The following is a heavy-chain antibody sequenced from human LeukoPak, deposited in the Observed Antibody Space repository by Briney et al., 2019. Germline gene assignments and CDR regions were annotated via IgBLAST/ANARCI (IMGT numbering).Heavy chain of an antibody. V-gene: IGHV1-2*02. CDR3: ARGLTSDQALGCY. CDR1: GYTFTGYY. Sequence: VASVKVSCKASGYTFTGYYMHWVRQAPGQGLEWMGWINPNSGGTNYAQKFQGRVTMTRDTSISTAYMELSRLRSDDTAVYYCARGLTSDQALGCYWGQGTLVTVSS. CDR2: INPNSGGT. J-gene: IGHJ4*02. D-gene: IGHD1/OR15-1a*01.